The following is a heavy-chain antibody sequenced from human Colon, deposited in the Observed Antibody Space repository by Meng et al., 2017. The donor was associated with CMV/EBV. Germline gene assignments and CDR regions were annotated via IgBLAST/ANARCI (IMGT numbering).Heavy chain of an antibody. CDR1: GFTVNTYP. Sequence: VETGGRLVQPGGSLRLSCVVSGFTVNTYPMHWVRQAPGKGLEHVSGISANGDNTPYASSVKDRFIVSRDNLKNTLYLQMGSLRPDDTGVYYCARVVSGDFDYWGQGTLVTVSS. CDR3: ARVVSGDFDY. CDR2: ISANGDNT. J-gene: IGHJ4*02. D-gene: IGHD3-10*01. V-gene: IGHV3-64*01.